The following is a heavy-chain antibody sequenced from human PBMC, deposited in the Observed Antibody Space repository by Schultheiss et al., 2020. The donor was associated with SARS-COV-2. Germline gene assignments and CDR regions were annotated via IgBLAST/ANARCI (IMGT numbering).Heavy chain of an antibody. CDR1: GFTFDDYT. J-gene: IGHJ4*02. CDR2: ISYDGSNK. D-gene: IGHD5-18*01. V-gene: IGHV3-30*04. CDR3: ARGGYSYGYGIDY. Sequence: GGSLRLSCAASGFTFDDYTMHWVRQAPGKGLEWVAVISYDGSNKYYADSVKGRFTISRDNSKNTLYLQMNSLRAEDTAVYYCARGGYSYGYGIDYWGQGTLVTVSS.